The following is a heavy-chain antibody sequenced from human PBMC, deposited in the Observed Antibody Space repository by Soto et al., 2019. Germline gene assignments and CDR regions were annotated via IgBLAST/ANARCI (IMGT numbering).Heavy chain of an antibody. CDR2: ISDDGSTA. CDR1: GFTFCAYW. V-gene: IGHV3-74*01. J-gene: IGHJ4*02. D-gene: IGHD1-1*01. CDR3: ARGPRVSSTGTGAH. Sequence: GASLRLSCAVSGFTFCAYWMHWVRQVPGKGLTWVSRISDDGSTATYAASVKGRFVISRDNAKNSLYLEMNTLRVDDSGLYYCARGPRVSSTGTGAHWGRGT.